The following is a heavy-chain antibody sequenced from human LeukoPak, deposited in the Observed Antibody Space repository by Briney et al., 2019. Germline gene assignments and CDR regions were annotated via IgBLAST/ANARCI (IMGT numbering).Heavy chain of an antibody. Sequence: PSETLSLTFTVSGGSISSSSYYWGWIRQPPGKGLEWIGSIYYSGSTYYNPSLKSRVTISLDTSKKQFSLKLRSVTAADTAVYYCARQLAGLAPPGFIDSWGQGTLVTVSS. CDR1: GGSISSSSYY. D-gene: IGHD3-3*02. V-gene: IGHV4-39*01. CDR3: ARQLAGLAPPGFIDS. CDR2: IYYSGST. J-gene: IGHJ4*02.